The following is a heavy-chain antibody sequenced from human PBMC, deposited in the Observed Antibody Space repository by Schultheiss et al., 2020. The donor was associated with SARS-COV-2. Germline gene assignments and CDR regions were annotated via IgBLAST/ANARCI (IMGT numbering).Heavy chain of an antibody. D-gene: IGHD3-22*01. CDR3: AKVEYYDSSGYSSSEFDY. Sequence: GGSLRLSCADSGFTFSSYSMNWVRQAPGKGLEWVSSISSSSSYIYYADSVKGRFTISRDNAKNSLYLQMNSLRAEDTAVYYCAKVEYYDSSGYSSSEFDYWGQGTLVTVSS. V-gene: IGHV3-21*04. CDR1: GFTFSSYS. J-gene: IGHJ4*02. CDR2: ISSSSSYI.